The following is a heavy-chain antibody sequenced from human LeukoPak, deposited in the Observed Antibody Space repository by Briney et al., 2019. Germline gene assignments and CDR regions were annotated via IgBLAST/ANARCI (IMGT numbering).Heavy chain of an antibody. J-gene: IGHJ3*02. Sequence: ASVKVSCKASGYTFTGYYMHWVRQAPGQGLEWMGWINPNSGGTNYAQKFQGWVTMTRDTSISTAYMELSRLRSDDTAVYYCAREGTYSYGLDDAFDILGQGTMVTVSS. CDR2: INPNSGGT. D-gene: IGHD5-18*01. CDR1: GYTFTGYY. CDR3: AREGTYSYGLDDAFDI. V-gene: IGHV1-2*04.